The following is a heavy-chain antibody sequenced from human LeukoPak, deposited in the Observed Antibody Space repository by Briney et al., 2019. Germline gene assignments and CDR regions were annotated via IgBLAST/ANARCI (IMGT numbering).Heavy chain of an antibody. D-gene: IGHD3-22*01. CDR1: GFTVSSNY. V-gene: IGHV3-53*01. J-gene: IGHJ4*02. CDR2: IFSGGGT. Sequence: GGSLRLSCAVSGFTVSSNYMSWVRQAPGKGLEWVSVIFSGGGTYYADSVKGRFTISRDNFKNTLYLQMNSLRAEDTAVYYCAKIHDTRFDYWGQGTLVTVSS. CDR3: AKIHDTRFDY.